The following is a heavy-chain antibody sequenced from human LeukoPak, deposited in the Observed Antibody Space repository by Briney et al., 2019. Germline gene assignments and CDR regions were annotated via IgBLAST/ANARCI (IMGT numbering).Heavy chain of an antibody. CDR3: ARGDQAGYSSSWYDY. D-gene: IGHD6-13*01. J-gene: IGHJ4*02. Sequence: SETLSLTCTVSGYSISSGYYWGWIRQPPGNGLEWIGYIYYTGCTNYNPSLKSRVTISLDTSKNQFSLKLSSVTAADTAVYYCARGDQAGYSSSWYDYWGQGTLVTVSS. CDR2: IYYTGCT. V-gene: IGHV4-61*01. CDR1: GYSISSGYY.